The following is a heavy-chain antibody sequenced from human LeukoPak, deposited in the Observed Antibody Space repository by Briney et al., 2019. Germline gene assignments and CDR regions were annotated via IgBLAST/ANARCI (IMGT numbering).Heavy chain of an antibody. V-gene: IGHV4-59*01. CDR2: IYYNGST. Sequence: PSETLSLTCTVSGGSISSYYWSWIRQPPGKGLEWIGYIYYNGSTNYNPSLKSRVTISVDTSKNQFSLKLSSVTAADTAVYYCARVSSSWLGVGAFDIWGQGTMATVPS. CDR3: ARVSSSWLGVGAFDI. CDR1: GGSISSYY. J-gene: IGHJ3*02. D-gene: IGHD6-13*01.